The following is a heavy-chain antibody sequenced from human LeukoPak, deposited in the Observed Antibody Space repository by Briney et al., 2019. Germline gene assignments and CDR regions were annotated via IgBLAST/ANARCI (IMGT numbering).Heavy chain of an antibody. J-gene: IGHJ4*02. V-gene: IGHV3-11*01. CDR3: ARDRGRGAAFDY. D-gene: IGHD1-1*01. CDR1: GFTFDHYY. Sequence: TGGSLRLSCAASGFTFDHYYMSWIRQAPGKGLEWISFISFSTTTMYYAASVRGRFTISRDNNRNSIYLQMNSLRDEDTAIYYCARDRGRGAAFDYWGRGTLVTVSS. CDR2: ISFSTTTM.